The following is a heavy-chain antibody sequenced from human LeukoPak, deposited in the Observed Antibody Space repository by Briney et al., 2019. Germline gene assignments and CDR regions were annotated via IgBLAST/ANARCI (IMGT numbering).Heavy chain of an antibody. CDR2: ISGSGGST. CDR1: GFTFSSYA. CDR3: AKADYDSSGYFDY. D-gene: IGHD3-22*01. J-gene: IGHJ4*02. Sequence: GGSLRLSCAASGFTFSSYAMSWVRQAPGHGLEWVSAISGSGGSTYYADSVKGRFTISRDNSKNTLYLQMNSLRAEDTAVYYCAKADYDSSGYFDYWGQGTLVTVSS. V-gene: IGHV3-23*01.